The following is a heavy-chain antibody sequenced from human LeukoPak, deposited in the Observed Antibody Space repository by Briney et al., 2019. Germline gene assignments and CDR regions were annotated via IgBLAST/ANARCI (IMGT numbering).Heavy chain of an antibody. CDR3: ARDGHSGSYLNARTDAFDI. Sequence: GGSLRLSCAASGFTFSSYAMSWVRQAPGKGLEWVSAISGSGGSTYYADSVKGRFTISRDNSKNTLYLQMSSLRAEDTAVYYCARDGHSGSYLNARTDAFDIWGQGTMVTVSS. V-gene: IGHV3-23*01. D-gene: IGHD1-26*01. J-gene: IGHJ3*02. CDR2: ISGSGGST. CDR1: GFTFSSYA.